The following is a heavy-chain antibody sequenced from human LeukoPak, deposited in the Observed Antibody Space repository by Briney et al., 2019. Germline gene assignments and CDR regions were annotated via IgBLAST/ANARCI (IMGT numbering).Heavy chain of an antibody. V-gene: IGHV3-23*01. CDR1: GFTFSGYA. CDR3: AKDLDQLRFVVVASMYSCAMYV. Sequence: RGSLRLSCAASGFTFSGYAMSWVRQAPGKGLEWVSVITSSGGSTYYADSVKGRFTISRDNSKNTLYLQMHSLRAEDTAVYYCAKDLDQLRFVVVASMYSCAMYVWGQGTTVTVSS. CDR2: ITSSGGST. J-gene: IGHJ6*02. D-gene: IGHD2-21*01.